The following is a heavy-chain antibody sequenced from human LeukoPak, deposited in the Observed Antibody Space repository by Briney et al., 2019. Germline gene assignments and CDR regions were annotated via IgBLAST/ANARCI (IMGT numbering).Heavy chain of an antibody. Sequence: PGGSLRLSCAASGFTFSSYAMHWVRQAPGKGLEWVSAISGSGGSTYYADSVKGRFTISRDNSKNTLYLQMNSLRAEDTAVYYCAKAPRGYSYGYVDYWGQGTLVTVSS. V-gene: IGHV3-23*01. CDR2: ISGSGGST. D-gene: IGHD5-18*01. CDR1: GFTFSSYA. J-gene: IGHJ4*02. CDR3: AKAPRGYSYGYVDY.